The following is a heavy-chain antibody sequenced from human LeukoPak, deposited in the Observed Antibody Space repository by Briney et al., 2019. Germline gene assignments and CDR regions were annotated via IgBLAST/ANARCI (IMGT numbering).Heavy chain of an antibody. CDR1: GGSISAYS. Sequence: SETLSLTCTVSGGSISAYSWGWIRQPPGKGLEWIAYISDIGSINYNPSLKSRVTISLDTPKNQLSLKLSSVTAADTAVYYCAGHHPRNTVDFWGQGTLVTVSS. CDR2: ISDIGSI. CDR3: AGHHPRNTVDF. J-gene: IGHJ4*02. D-gene: IGHD2/OR15-2a*01. V-gene: IGHV4-59*08.